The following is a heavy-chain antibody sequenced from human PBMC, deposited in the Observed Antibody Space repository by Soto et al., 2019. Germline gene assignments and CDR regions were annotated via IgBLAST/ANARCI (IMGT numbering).Heavy chain of an antibody. J-gene: IGHJ5*02. D-gene: IGHD3-9*01. CDR3: ARGYFDSGHGYDL. CDR2: IFFRDSET. Sequence: EQLEQSGAEVKKAGESLKISCKGPGHIFSNYWFAWVRQTPGKGLEWMGIIFFRDSETKFSPSFQDQGTISVDKSLNTVYLQWNTLKASDSGVYYCARGYFDSGHGYDLWGQGTQVTVSS. V-gene: IGHV5-51*01. CDR1: GHIFSNYW.